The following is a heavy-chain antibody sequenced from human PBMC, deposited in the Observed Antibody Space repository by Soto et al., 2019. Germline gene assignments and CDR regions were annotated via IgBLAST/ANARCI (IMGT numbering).Heavy chain of an antibody. D-gene: IGHD3-3*01. Sequence: GGSLRLSCAASGFTFSDYYMSWIRQSPGEGLGWIAYIGGSGYTKYADSVKGRFTISRDNAKNSLYLQMNSLRAEDTAVYYCAREVYYDFWSGFNTHPYYFDYWGQGTLVTVSS. CDR2: IGGSGYT. CDR1: GFTFSDYY. V-gene: IGHV3-11*06. J-gene: IGHJ4*02. CDR3: AREVYYDFWSGFNTHPYYFDY.